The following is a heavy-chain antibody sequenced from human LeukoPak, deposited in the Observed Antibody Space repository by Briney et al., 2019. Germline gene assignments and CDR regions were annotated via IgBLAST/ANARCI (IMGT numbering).Heavy chain of an antibody. J-gene: IGHJ3*02. V-gene: IGHV4-4*07. D-gene: IGHD2-2*02. CDR3: ARDDPVVPAAIWTGGDAFDI. CDR1: GGSISSYY. Sequence: PSETLSLTCTVSGGSISSYYWSWIRQPAGKGLEWIGRIYTSGSTNYNPSLKSRVTMSVDTSKNQFSLKLSSVTAADTAVYYCARDDPVVPAAIWTGGDAFDIWGQGTMVTVSS. CDR2: IYTSGST.